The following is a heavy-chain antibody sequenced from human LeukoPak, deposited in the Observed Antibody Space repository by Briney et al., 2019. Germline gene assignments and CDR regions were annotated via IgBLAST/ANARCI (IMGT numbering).Heavy chain of an antibody. D-gene: IGHD6-13*01. CDR3: AKAGYSSSWSFFNS. CDR1: GFTFSSYA. CDR2: ISGSGGST. V-gene: IGHV3-23*01. J-gene: IGHJ4*02. Sequence: GGSLRLSRGVSGFTFSSYAMSWVRQAPGKGLEWVSTISGSGGSTYYADSVKGRFTISRDNSKNTLSLQMSSLRAEDTAVYYCAKAGYSSSWSFFNSWGQGTLVTVSS.